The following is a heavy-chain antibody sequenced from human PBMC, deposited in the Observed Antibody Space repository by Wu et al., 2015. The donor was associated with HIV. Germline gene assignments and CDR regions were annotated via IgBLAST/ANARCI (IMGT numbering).Heavy chain of an antibody. D-gene: IGHD2-2*02. CDR3: ARNVGYCSSTSCYRDAFDI. J-gene: IGHJ3*02. CDR2: IIPIFGTA. V-gene: IGHV1-69*12. Sequence: QVQLVQSGAEVKKPGSSVKVSCKASGGTFSSYAISWVRQAPGQGLEWMGGIIPIFGTANYAQKFQGRVTITADESTSTAYMELSSLRSEDTAVYYCARNVGYCSSTSCYRDAFDIWGQGTMVTVSS. CDR1: GGTFSSYA.